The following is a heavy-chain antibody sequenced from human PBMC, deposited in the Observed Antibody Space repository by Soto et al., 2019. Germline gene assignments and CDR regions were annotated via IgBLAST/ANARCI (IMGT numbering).Heavy chain of an antibody. D-gene: IGHD3-22*01. CDR3: SYDSSRGDY. CDR2: LKSEAAGGTT. V-gene: IGHV3-15*01. Sequence: PGGSLRLSCAASGFAFSSAWMSWVRQAPGKGLEWVGRLKSEAAGGTTDYAAPAKGRFTISRDDSKNTLYLQMNSLKTDDTAVYYCSYDSSRGDYWGRGTLVTVSS. J-gene: IGHJ4*02. CDR1: GFAFSSAW.